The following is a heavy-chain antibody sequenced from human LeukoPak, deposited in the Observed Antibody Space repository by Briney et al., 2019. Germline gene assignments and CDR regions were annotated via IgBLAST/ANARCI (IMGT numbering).Heavy chain of an antibody. CDR3: ASNTMVRGIIVPNCFDP. CDR1: GYTLTELS. V-gene: IGHV1-24*01. CDR2: FDPEDGET. D-gene: IGHD3-10*01. J-gene: IGHJ5*02. Sequence: ASVKVSCKVSGYTLTELSMHWVRQAPGKGLEWMGGFDPEDGETIYAQKFQGRVTMTEDTSTDTAYMELSSLRSDDTAVYYCASNTMVRGIIVPNCFDPWGQGTLVTVSS.